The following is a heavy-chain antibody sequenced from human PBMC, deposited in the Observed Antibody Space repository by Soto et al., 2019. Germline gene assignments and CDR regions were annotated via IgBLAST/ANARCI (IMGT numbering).Heavy chain of an antibody. Sequence: GGSLRLSCAASGFPFGTTDMSWVRQAPGEGLEWASTIDGSGGITFYADSVKGRFTISRDNSRNTVYLQMNSLRGDDTALYYCVKNSGRFNTWGQGALVTVSS. J-gene: IGHJ4*02. CDR3: VKNSGRFNT. D-gene: IGHD3-10*01. V-gene: IGHV3-23*01. CDR1: GFPFGTTD. CDR2: IDGSGGIT.